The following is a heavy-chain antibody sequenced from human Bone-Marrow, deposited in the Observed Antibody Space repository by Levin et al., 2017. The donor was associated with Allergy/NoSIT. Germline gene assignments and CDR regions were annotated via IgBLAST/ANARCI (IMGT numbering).Heavy chain of an antibody. J-gene: IGHJ4*02. CDR2: IKSKTDGGTT. Sequence: PGGSLRLSCAASGFTFSNAWMSWVRQAPGKGLEWVGRIKSKTDGGTTDYAAPVKGRFTISRDDSKNTLYLQMNSLKTEDTAVYYCTTDLRPPLWFGELSCCYWGQGTLVTVSS. CDR1: GFTFSNAW. CDR3: TTDLRPPLWFGELSCCY. V-gene: IGHV3-15*01. D-gene: IGHD3-10*01.